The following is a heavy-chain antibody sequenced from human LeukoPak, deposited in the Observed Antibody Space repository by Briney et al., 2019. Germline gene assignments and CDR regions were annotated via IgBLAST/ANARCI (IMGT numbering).Heavy chain of an antibody. D-gene: IGHD1-26*01. CDR2: ISSISSHI. J-gene: IGHJ4*02. CDR3: AREEWELLVLDY. CDR1: GFTFSSYS. V-gene: IGHV3-21*01. Sequence: GGSLRLSCAASGFTFSSYSMNWVRQAPGKGLEWVSSISSISSHIYYADSVKGRFTISRDNAKNSLYPQMNSLRAEDTAVYYCAREEWELLVLDYWGQGTLVTVSS.